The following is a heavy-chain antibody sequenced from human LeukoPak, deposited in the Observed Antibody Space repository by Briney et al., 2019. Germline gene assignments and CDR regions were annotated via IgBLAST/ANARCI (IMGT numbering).Heavy chain of an antibody. CDR3: TRPSAGGGLASDY. D-gene: IGHD3-10*01. J-gene: IGHJ4*02. CDR2: ITSDGSYT. CDR1: GCSFSTYW. V-gene: IGHV3-74*01. Sequence: PGGSLRLSCAASGCSFSTYWMHWVRQAPGKGLVWVSRITSDGSYTNYADSVKGRFTISRDNAKKTLYLQMNSLRVEDTAIYYCTRPSAGGGLASDYWGQGTLVTVSS.